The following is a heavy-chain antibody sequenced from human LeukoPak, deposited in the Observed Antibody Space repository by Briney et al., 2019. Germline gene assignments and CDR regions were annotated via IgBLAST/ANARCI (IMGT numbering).Heavy chain of an antibody. Sequence: SETLSLTCTVSGGSISSYYWSWIRQPPGKGLEWIGRIYTSGGTDYNPSLKSRVIMSVDTSKSHLSLKLTSVTAADTAVYYCARDSGTTGEVKFDPWGQRILVTVSS. V-gene: IGHV4-4*07. CDR1: GGSISSYY. CDR2: IYTSGGT. J-gene: IGHJ5*02. D-gene: IGHD3-10*01. CDR3: ARDSGTTGEVKFDP.